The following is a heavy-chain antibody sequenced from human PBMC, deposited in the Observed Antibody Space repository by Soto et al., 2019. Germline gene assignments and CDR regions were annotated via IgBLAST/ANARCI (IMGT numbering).Heavy chain of an antibody. D-gene: IGHD5-18*01. Sequence: SETLSLTCSVSGDSIGSSTNYWGWIRQPPGKGLEWIGTIYHSGNTYYNPTLKRRVAISVDMSKNQFSLRLNSVNAADTAVYYCARHEWLQLWLVTEYWGQGALVTVSS. CDR2: IYHSGNT. J-gene: IGHJ4*02. CDR3: ARHEWLQLWLVTEY. CDR1: GDSIGSSTNY. V-gene: IGHV4-39*01.